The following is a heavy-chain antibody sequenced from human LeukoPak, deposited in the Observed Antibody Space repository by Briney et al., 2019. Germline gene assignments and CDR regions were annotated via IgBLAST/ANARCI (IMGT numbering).Heavy chain of an antibody. Sequence: GGSLRLSCAASGSTFSSYGMHWVRQAPGKGLEWVAVIWYDGSNKYYADSVKGRFTISRDNSKNTLYLQMDSLRAEDTAVYYCARDREITMVRGVIRDAFDIWGQGTMVTVSS. D-gene: IGHD3-10*01. CDR3: ARDREITMVRGVIRDAFDI. CDR1: GSTFSSYG. J-gene: IGHJ3*02. V-gene: IGHV3-33*01. CDR2: IWYDGSNK.